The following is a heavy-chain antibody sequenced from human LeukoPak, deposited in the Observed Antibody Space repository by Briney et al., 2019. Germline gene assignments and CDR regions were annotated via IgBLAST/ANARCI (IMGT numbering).Heavy chain of an antibody. V-gene: IGHV1-46*01. Sequence: ASVKVSCKASGYPFANFAISWVRQARGQGLEWMGIINPSGGSTSYAQKFQGRVTMTRDTSTSTVYMELSSLRSEDTAVYYCARDLVPPYCGGDCYSQSYYYYGMDVWGQGTTVTVSS. CDR2: INPSGGST. J-gene: IGHJ6*02. CDR1: GYPFANFA. D-gene: IGHD2-21*02. CDR3: ARDLVPPYCGGDCYSQSYYYYGMDV.